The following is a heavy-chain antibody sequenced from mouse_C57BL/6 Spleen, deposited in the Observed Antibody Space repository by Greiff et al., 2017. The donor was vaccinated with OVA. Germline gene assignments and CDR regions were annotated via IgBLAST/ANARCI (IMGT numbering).Heavy chain of an antibody. CDR2: ISSGSSTI. CDR3: ARDYYGSPAWFAD. Sequence: EVKLVESGGGLVKPGGSLKLSCAASGFTFSDYGMHWVRQAPEKGLEWVAYISSGSSTIYYADTVKGRFTISSDNAKNTLFLQMTSLRSEDTAMYYCARDYYGSPAWFADWGQGTLVTVSA. D-gene: IGHD1-1*01. J-gene: IGHJ3*01. V-gene: IGHV5-17*01. CDR1: GFTFSDYG.